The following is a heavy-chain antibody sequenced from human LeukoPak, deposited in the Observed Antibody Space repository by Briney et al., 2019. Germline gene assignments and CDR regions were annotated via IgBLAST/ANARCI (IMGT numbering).Heavy chain of an antibody. CDR2: IYTSGST. J-gene: IGHJ2*01. CDR1: GGSISSGSYY. V-gene: IGHV4-61*09. Sequence: SETLSLTCTVSGGSISSGSYYWSWIRQPAGKGLEWIGHIYTSGSTNYNPSLKSRVTISVDTSKNQFSLKLSSVTAADTAVYYCARVYYSSSYDYWYFDLWGRGTLVTVSS. D-gene: IGHD6-13*01. CDR3: ARVYYSSSYDYWYFDL.